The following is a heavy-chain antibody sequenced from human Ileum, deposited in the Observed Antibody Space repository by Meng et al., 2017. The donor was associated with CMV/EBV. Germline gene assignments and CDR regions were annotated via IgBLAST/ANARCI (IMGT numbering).Heavy chain of an antibody. V-gene: IGHV3-23*01. CDR1: EFDFGSYA. CDR2: VSRRGETT. CDR3: AKTIFDSVKSGLGV. Sequence: SCAASEFDFGSYAMSWVRQAPGKGLEWVSDVSRRGETTYSADSVKGRFSVSRDNSKNMVFLQMTSLTAEDTAIYYCAKTIFDSVKSGLGVWGQGTTVTVSS. J-gene: IGHJ6*02. D-gene: IGHD3-3*01.